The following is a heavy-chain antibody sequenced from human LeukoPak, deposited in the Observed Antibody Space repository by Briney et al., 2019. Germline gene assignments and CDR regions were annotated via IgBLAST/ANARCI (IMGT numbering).Heavy chain of an antibody. D-gene: IGHD5-18*01. Sequence: GSLRLSCAASGLTVSGSYMNWVRQAPGKGLEWVAVIYTSGNAFYADSVKGRFTISRDNSKDTIYLQMNSVRVEDTAVYYCAREVGYGVFDYWGQGTLVTVSS. CDR2: IYTSGNA. CDR1: GLTVSGSY. J-gene: IGHJ4*02. V-gene: IGHV3-53*01. CDR3: AREVGYGVFDY.